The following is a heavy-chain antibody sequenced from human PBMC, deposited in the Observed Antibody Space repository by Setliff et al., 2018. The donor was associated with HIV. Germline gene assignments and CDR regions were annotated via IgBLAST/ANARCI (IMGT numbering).Heavy chain of an antibody. D-gene: IGHD3-10*01. J-gene: IGHJ4*02. CDR3: ATSGTYYYGSGTYHASAF. CDR2: VDPQDGET. V-gene: IGHV1-69-2*01. CDR1: GYIFTDYY. Sequence: SCKSSGYIFTDYYMHWVQQAPGEGLEWVGRVDPQDGETKYAEKFQGRVTITADTSTGTSVMELSSLKSEDTAVYYCATSGTYYYGSGTYHASAFWGQGTLVTAPQ.